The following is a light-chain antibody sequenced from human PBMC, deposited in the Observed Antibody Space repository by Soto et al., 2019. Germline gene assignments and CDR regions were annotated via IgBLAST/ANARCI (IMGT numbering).Light chain of an antibody. Sequence: EIVLTQSPGTLSLSPGERATLSCRASQSVSSNYLAWYQQKAGQAPRLLIYGSSSRATGIPDRFSGSGSGTDFTLAISRLEPEDCAVYFCQQYGSAPGLFTFGPGSKVDFK. CDR2: GSS. J-gene: IGKJ3*01. CDR1: QSVSSNY. V-gene: IGKV3-20*01. CDR3: QQYGSAPGLFT.